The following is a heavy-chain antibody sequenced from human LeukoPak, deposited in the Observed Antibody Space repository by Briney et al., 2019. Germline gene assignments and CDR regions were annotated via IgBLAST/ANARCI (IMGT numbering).Heavy chain of an antibody. J-gene: IGHJ6*02. D-gene: IGHD6-13*01. Sequence: GGALRLSCAAPGFIFSNFLMGRVRQAPGKGPKWVADIKQDGSKKYFVDSVKGRFTISRDNAKNSLYLQLNSLRAEDTAVYYCARDGGYSSSWYPDGMDVWGQGTTVTVSS. CDR1: GFIFSNFL. V-gene: IGHV3-7*01. CDR2: IKQDGSKK. CDR3: ARDGGYSSSWYPDGMDV.